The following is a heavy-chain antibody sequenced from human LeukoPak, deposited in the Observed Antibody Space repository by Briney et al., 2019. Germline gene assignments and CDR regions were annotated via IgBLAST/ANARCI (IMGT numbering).Heavy chain of an antibody. CDR3: ARRNIAARGLDSDAFDI. D-gene: IGHD6-6*01. CDR2: IYPGDSDT. Sequence: GESLKISCKGSGYSFTSYWIGWVRQMPGKGLEWMGIIYPGDSDTRYSPSFQGQVTISADKSISTAYLQWSSLKASDTAMYYCARRNIAARGLDSDAFDIWGQGTMVTVSS. J-gene: IGHJ3*02. V-gene: IGHV5-51*01. CDR1: GYSFTSYW.